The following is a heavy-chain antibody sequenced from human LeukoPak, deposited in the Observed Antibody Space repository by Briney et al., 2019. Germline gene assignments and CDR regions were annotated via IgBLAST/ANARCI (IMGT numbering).Heavy chain of an antibody. V-gene: IGHV3-74*01. J-gene: IGHJ4*02. D-gene: IGHD5-12*01. CDR3: ARVRATFSYHFDN. CDR2: MNSDGSIT. Sequence: GVSLRLSCAASGFTFSSYWMHWVRQAPGKGLMWVSRMNSDGSITSYADSVKGRFTISRDNAKNTLYVQMNSLRAEDTAVYYCARVRATFSYHFDNWGQGTLATVPS. CDR1: GFTFSSYW.